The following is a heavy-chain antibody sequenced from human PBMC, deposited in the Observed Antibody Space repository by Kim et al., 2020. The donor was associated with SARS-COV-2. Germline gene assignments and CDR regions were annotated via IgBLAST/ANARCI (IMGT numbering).Heavy chain of an antibody. Sequence: GGSLRLSCAASGFTFSSYWISWVRQAPGKGLEWVANIKQDGSEKYYVDSVKGRFTISRDNAKNSLYLQMNSLRAEDTAVYYCARYGGHYYGSGNTIRDYYYGRDVWGQGTTVTVSS. V-gene: IGHV3-7*01. CDR1: GFTFSSYW. D-gene: IGHD3-10*01. J-gene: IGHJ6*02. CDR2: IKQDGSEK. CDR3: ARYGGHYYGSGNTIRDYYYGRDV.